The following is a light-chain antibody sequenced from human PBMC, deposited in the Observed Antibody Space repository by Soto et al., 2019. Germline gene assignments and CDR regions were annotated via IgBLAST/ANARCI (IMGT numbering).Light chain of an antibody. J-gene: IGLJ1*01. CDR1: KLGDKY. Sequence: SYELTQPPSVSVSPGQTASITCSGDKLGDKYACWYQQKPGQSPVLVIYQDSKRPSGIPERFSGSNSGNTATLTFSGTQAMDEADYYCQAWDSSTAVFGTGTKLTVL. V-gene: IGLV3-1*01. CDR3: QAWDSSTAV. CDR2: QDS.